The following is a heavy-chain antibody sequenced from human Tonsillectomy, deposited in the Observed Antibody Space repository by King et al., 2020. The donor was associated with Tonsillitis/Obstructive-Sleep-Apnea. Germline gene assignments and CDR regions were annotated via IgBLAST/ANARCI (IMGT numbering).Heavy chain of an antibody. V-gene: IGHV3-7*04. CDR3: ARDRRWDYYYSYMDV. D-gene: IGHD1-26*01. CDR1: EFTFTSYW. J-gene: IGHJ6*03. CDR2: IKEDGSEK. Sequence: VQLVESGGGLVQPGGSLRLSCAASEFTFTSYWMTWVRQAPGNGLEWVANIKEDGSEKYYVDSVKGRFTISRDNAQKSLYLQMNSLRAEDTAVYYCARDRRWDYYYSYMDVWGRGTTVTVSS.